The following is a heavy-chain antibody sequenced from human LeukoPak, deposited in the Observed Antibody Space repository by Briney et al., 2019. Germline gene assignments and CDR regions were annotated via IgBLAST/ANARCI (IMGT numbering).Heavy chain of an antibody. CDR2: MNPNSGNT. V-gene: IGHV1-8*01. CDR3: ARAEAAAVGWVNY. J-gene: IGHJ4*02. D-gene: IGHD6-13*01. Sequence: VASVKVSCKASGYTFTSYDINWVRQATGQGLEWMGWMNPNSGNTGYAQKFQGRVTMTRNTSISTAYMELSSLRSEDTAVYYCARAEAAAVGWVNYWGQGTLVTVSS. CDR1: GYTFTSYD.